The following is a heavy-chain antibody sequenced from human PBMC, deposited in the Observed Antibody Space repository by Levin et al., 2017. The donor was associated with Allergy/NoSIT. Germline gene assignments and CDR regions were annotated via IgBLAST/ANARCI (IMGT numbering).Heavy chain of an antibody. CDR2: ISGSGGST. CDR3: AKGRIAAAGVYNSFDY. D-gene: IGHD6-13*01. Sequence: GGSLRLSCAASGFTFSSYAMSWVRQAPGKGLEWVSAISGSGGSTYYADSVKGRFTISRDNSKNTLYLQMNSLRAEDTAVYYCAKGRIAAAGVYNSFDYWGQGTLVTVSS. V-gene: IGHV3-23*01. J-gene: IGHJ4*02. CDR1: GFTFSSYA.